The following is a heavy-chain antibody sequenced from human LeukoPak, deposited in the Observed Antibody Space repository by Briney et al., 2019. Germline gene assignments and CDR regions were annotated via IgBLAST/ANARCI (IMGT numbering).Heavy chain of an antibody. CDR2: IKQDGSEK. J-gene: IGHJ4*02. D-gene: IGHD2-21*02. CDR3: ARVGIMVTQFDY. CDR1: GFTFSTYW. Sequence: PGGSLRLSCAASGFTFSTYWMTWGLQAPGKRREEGANIKQDGSEKYYVHSVKGRFTISRDNAKNSLYLQMNSLRADDTAVYYCARVGIMVTQFDYWGQGTLVTVSS. V-gene: IGHV3-7*05.